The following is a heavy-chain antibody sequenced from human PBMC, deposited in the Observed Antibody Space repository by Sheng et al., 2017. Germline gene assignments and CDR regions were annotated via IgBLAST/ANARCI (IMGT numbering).Heavy chain of an antibody. D-gene: IGHD2-8*01. CDR1: GFTFSNAW. V-gene: IGHV3-15*01. J-gene: IGHJ4*02. CDR2: IKSKTDGGTT. Sequence: EVQLVESGGGLVKPGGSLRLSCAASGFTFSNAWMSWVRQAPGKGLEWVGRIKSKTDGGTTDYAAPVKGRFTISRDDSKNTLYLQMNSLKTEDTAVYYCTTDPELSDCTNGVCSPLDYWGQGSLVTVSS. CDR3: TTDPELSDCTNGVCSPLDY.